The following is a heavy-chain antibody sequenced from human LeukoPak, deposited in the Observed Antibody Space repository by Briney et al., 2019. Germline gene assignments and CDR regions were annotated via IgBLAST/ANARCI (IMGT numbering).Heavy chain of an antibody. J-gene: IGHJ6*02. Sequence: SETLSLTCAVSGGSINNSNWWSWVRQPPGKGLEWIGEIYHSGSTNYNPSLKSRVTISVDKSNNQFSLKLSSVTAADTAVYYCARDEMCSGGSCYGMDVWGQGTTVTVSS. D-gene: IGHD2-15*01. CDR2: IYHSGST. CDR1: GGSINNSNW. V-gene: IGHV4-4*02. CDR3: ARDEMCSGGSCYGMDV.